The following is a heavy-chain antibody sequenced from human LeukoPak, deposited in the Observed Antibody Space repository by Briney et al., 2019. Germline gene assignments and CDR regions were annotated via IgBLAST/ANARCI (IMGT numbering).Heavy chain of an antibody. CDR3: AREGYSYGGLDAFDI. V-gene: IGHV3-48*03. CDR2: ISSSGLTI. CDR1: GFNDSSYE. J-gene: IGHJ3*02. D-gene: IGHD5-18*01. Sequence: GGSLRLSCAASGFNDSSYEMNWVRQATRKGLEWVSYISSSGLTIHYADSVKGRFTISRDNAKNSLYLQMNSLRAEDTAVYYCAREGYSYGGLDAFDIWGQGTMVTVSS.